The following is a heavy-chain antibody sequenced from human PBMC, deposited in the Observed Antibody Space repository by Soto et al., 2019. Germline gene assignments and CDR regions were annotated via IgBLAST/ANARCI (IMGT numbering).Heavy chain of an antibody. CDR3: ARDLHGDTAMVYYYYYGMDV. J-gene: IGHJ6*02. V-gene: IGHV1-69*06. Sequence: SVKVSCKASGGTFSSYAISWVRQAPGQGLEWMGGIIPIFGTANYAQKLQGRVTITADKSTSTAYMELSSLRSEDTAVYYCARDLHGDTAMVYYYYYGMDVWGQGTTVTVSS. CDR2: IIPIFGTA. D-gene: IGHD5-18*01. CDR1: GGTFSSYA.